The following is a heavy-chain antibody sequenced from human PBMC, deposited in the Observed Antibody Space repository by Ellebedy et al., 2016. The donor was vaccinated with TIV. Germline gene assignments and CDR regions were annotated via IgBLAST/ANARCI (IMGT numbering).Heavy chain of an antibody. J-gene: IGHJ5*02. D-gene: IGHD2-2*01. CDR1: GFTFSSYS. Sequence: GGSLRLSXAASGFTFSSYSMNWVRQAPGKGLEWVSSISSSSSYIYYADSVKGRFTISRDNAKNSLYLQMNSLRAEDTAVYYCARERVWDIVVVPAGNLFDPWGQGTLVTVSS. CDR3: ARERVWDIVVVPAGNLFDP. CDR2: ISSSSSYI. V-gene: IGHV3-21*01.